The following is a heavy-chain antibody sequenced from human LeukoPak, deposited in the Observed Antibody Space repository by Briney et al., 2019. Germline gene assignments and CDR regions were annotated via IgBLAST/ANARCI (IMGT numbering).Heavy chain of an antibody. V-gene: IGHV3-53*04. D-gene: IGHD3-22*01. Sequence: GGSLRLSCAASGFTVSSNYMSWVRQAPGKGLEWVSVIYSGGSTYCADSVKGRFTISRHNSKNTLYLQMNSLRAEDTAVYYCARSRVGYYDSSGYYFPYYYYGMDVWGQGTTVTVSS. CDR2: IYSGGST. J-gene: IGHJ6*02. CDR1: GFTVSSNY. CDR3: ARSRVGYYDSSGYYFPYYYYGMDV.